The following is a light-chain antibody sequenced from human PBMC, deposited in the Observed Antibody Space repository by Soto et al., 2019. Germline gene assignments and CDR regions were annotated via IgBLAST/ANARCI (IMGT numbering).Light chain of an antibody. Sequence: DIQITQSPSSVSASVVDGVTITCRASQGISSWLAWYQQKPGKAPKLLIYAASSLQSGVPSRFSGSRSGPDFTLTISSLQPEDFATYYCQQSYSSPPTFGQGTKVDIK. CDR1: QGISSW. V-gene: IGKV1-12*01. CDR3: QQSYSSPPT. CDR2: AAS. J-gene: IGKJ1*01.